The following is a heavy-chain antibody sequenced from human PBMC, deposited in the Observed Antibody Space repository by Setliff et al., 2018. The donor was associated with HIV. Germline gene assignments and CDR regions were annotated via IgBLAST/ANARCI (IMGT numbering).Heavy chain of an antibody. CDR2: ISAYSGNT. Sequence: ASVKVSCKASGYIFSTYGISWVRQAPGQGLEWMGWISAYSGNTNYAQKLQGRVTMTTDTSTSTAYMELRSLRSDDTAVYYCARDGASYCSSTSCYKPLRDYWGQGTLVTVSS. D-gene: IGHD2-2*02. V-gene: IGHV1-18*01. J-gene: IGHJ4*02. CDR3: ARDGASYCSSTSCYKPLRDY. CDR1: GYIFSTYG.